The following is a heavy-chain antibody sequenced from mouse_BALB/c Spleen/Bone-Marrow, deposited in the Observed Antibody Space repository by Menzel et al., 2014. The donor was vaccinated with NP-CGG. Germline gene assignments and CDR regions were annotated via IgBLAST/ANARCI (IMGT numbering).Heavy chain of an antibody. CDR3: ARHSYYGSSLFDY. Sequence: VQLQQSGPELVKPGASVKVSCKASGYAFTSYNMYWVKQSHGKSLEWIGYIDPYNGGTSYNQKFKGKATLTVDKSSSTAYMHLNSLTSEDSAVYYCARHSYYGSSLFDYWGQGTTPTVSS. CDR1: GYAFTSYN. CDR2: IDPYNGGT. V-gene: IGHV1S135*01. D-gene: IGHD1-1*01. J-gene: IGHJ2*01.